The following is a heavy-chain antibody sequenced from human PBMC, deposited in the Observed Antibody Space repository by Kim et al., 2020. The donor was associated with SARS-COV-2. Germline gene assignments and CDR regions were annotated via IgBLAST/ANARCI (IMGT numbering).Heavy chain of an antibody. CDR3: ATGYGDYWIFDY. J-gene: IGHJ4*02. D-gene: IGHD4-17*01. V-gene: IGHV1-24*01. CDR1: GYTLTELS. CDR2: FDPEDGET. Sequence: ASVKVSCKVSGYTLTELSMHWVRQAPGKGLEWMGRFDPEDGETIYAQKFQGRVTMTEDTSTDTAYMELSSLRSEDTAVYYCATGYGDYWIFDYWGQGTLVTVSS.